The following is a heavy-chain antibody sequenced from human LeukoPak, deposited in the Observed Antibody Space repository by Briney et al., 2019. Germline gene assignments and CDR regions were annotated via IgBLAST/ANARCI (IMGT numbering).Heavy chain of an antibody. CDR3: ARHRSGYYGWFDP. Sequence: SETLSLTCTVSGGSISSYYWSWTRQPPGKGLEWIGYIYTSGSTNYNPSLKSRVTISVDTSKNQFSLKLSSVTAADTAVYYCARHRSGYYGWFDPWGQGTQVTVSS. D-gene: IGHD3-3*01. V-gene: IGHV4-4*09. CDR2: IYTSGST. CDR1: GGSISSYY. J-gene: IGHJ5*02.